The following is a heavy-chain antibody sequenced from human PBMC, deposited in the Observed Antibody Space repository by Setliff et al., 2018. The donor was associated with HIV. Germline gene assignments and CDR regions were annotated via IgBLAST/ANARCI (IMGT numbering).Heavy chain of an antibody. CDR1: GFTFSSYA. CDR3: AKDFGNTGVFDY. Sequence: GGSLRLSCAASGFTFSSYAMSWVRQAPGKGLEWVSAISGSGGSTYYADSVKGRFTISRDISKNTLYLKMNSLRAEDTAVYYCAKDFGNTGVFDYWGQGTLVTVSS. V-gene: IGHV3-23*01. CDR2: ISGSGGST. J-gene: IGHJ4*02. D-gene: IGHD2-8*02.